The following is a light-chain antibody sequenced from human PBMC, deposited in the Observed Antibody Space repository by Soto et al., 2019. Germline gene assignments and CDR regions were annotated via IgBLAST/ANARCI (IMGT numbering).Light chain of an antibody. J-gene: IGLJ2*01. V-gene: IGLV1-44*01. CDR1: SSNIGSNI. CDR2: SDN. Sequence: QSVLTQPPSASGTPGQRVTISCSGSSSNIGSNIVNWYQQLPGTAPKLLIYSDNQRPSAVPGRFSGSKSGTSAFLVISGLLSEDEADYYCATWDDSLNVVFGGGTKVTVL. CDR3: ATWDDSLNVV.